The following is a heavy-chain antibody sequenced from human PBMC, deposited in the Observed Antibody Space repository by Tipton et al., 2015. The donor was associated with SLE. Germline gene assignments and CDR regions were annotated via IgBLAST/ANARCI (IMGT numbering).Heavy chain of an antibody. CDR1: GLTFRNYG. D-gene: IGHD3-16*01. V-gene: IGHV3-30*02. CDR3: ATDRTWHPDY. Sequence: SLRLSCAVSGLTFRNYGFHWVRQAPGKGLEWVSFIRSDGSNKFYADSVRGRFSVSRDNSRNTVFLQLNSLRGEDTAVYHCATDRTWHPDYWGHGTVVTVSS. J-gene: IGHJ4*01. CDR2: IRSDGSNK.